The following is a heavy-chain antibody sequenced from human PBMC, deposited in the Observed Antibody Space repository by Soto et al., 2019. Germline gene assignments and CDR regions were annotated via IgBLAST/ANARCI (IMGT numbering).Heavy chain of an antibody. CDR3: VRGMRWCRLDY. V-gene: IGHV3-74*01. J-gene: IGHJ4*02. D-gene: IGHD2-21*01. Sequence: EVQLLESGGGLVQPGESLRLSCAASGLTFSSYGMHWVRQAPGKGLVWVSSINTDGRVATYADSVKGRFTISRDNAKKSLYLHMISPGATAAYVYACVRGMRWCRLDYWGQGTLVTVSS. CDR2: INTDGRVA. CDR1: GLTFSSYG.